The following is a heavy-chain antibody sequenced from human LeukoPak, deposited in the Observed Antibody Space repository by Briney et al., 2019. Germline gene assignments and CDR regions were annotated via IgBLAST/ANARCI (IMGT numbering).Heavy chain of an antibody. Sequence: PGGSLRLSCAGSGVSFSRYWMNWVRQAPGKGLEWMAFIRSDGSNKYYADSVKGRFTISRDNSKNTLYLQMNSLRAEDTAVYYCARILDSAWGELGYWGQGTLVTVSS. J-gene: IGHJ4*02. CDR1: GVSFSRYW. CDR2: IRSDGSNK. D-gene: IGHD6-19*01. V-gene: IGHV3-30*02. CDR3: ARILDSAWGELGY.